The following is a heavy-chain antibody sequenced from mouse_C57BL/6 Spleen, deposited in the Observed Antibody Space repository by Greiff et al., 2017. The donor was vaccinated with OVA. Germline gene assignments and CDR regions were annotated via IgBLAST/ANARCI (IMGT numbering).Heavy chain of an antibody. V-gene: IGHV1-53*01. J-gene: IGHJ4*01. Sequence: QVQLQQPGTELVKPGASVKLSCKASGYTFTSYWMHWVKQRPGRGLEWIGNIDPSSGGTNYNEKFKSKATLTVDKSSSTAYMQLSSLTSEDSAVYYSAGSSSSYAMDYWGQGTSGTVSS. CDR2: IDPSSGGT. CDR1: GYTFTSYW. D-gene: IGHD1-1*01. CDR3: AGSSSSYAMDY.